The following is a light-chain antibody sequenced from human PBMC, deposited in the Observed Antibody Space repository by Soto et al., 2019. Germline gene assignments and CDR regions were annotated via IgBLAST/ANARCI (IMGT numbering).Light chain of an antibody. CDR3: SSYTSSSTLV. CDR1: SSDVGVYNY. J-gene: IGLJ1*01. Sequence: QSVLTQPASVSGSPGQSITISCTGTSSDVGVYNYVSWYQQHPGKAPKLMIYDVNNRPSGVSNRFSGSKSGDTASLTISGLQAEDEADYYCSSYTSSSTLVFGTGTKVTVL. CDR2: DVN. V-gene: IGLV2-14*01.